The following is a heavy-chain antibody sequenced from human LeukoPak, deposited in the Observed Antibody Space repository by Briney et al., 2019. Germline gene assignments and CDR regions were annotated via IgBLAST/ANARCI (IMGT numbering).Heavy chain of an antibody. CDR3: ARVTCSSTSCYIVLGWFDP. V-gene: IGHV1-18*04. CDR2: ISAYNGNT. J-gene: IGHJ5*02. CDR1: GYTFTSYY. D-gene: IGHD2-2*02. Sequence: ASVKVSCKASGYTFTSYYMHWVRQAPGQGLEWMGWISAYNGNTNYAQKLQGRVTMTTDTSTSTAYMELRSLRSDDTAVYYCARVTCSSTSCYIVLGWFDPWGQGTLVTVSS.